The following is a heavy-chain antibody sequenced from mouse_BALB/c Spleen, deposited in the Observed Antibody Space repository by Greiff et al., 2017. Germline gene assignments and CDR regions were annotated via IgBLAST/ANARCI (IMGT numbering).Heavy chain of an antibody. J-gene: IGHJ3*01. D-gene: IGHD2-4*01. CDR1: GFTFSSYA. CDR2: ISSGGSYT. CDR3: ARIYYDYDGFAY. Sequence: EVKLMESGGGLVKPGGSLKLSCAASGFTFSSYAMSWVRQTPEKRLEWVATISSGGSYTYYPDSVKGRFTISRDNAKNTLYLQMSSLRSEDTAMYYCARIYYDYDGFAYGGQGTLVTVSA. V-gene: IGHV5-9-3*01.